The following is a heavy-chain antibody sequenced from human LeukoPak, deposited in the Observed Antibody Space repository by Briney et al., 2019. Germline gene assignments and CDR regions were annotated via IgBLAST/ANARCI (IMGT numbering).Heavy chain of an antibody. V-gene: IGHV3-23*01. J-gene: IGHJ3*02. CDR3: ARRKYSSSKGAFDI. CDR1: GSTFSTQA. Sequence: GGSLRLSCAASGSTFSTQALSWVRQAPGKGLEWVSAISGTGGTTSYADSVKGRFTISRDNSKNTLYLQMNSLRAEDTAVYYCARRKYSSSKGAFDIWGQGTMVTVSS. CDR2: ISGTGGTT. D-gene: IGHD6-6*01.